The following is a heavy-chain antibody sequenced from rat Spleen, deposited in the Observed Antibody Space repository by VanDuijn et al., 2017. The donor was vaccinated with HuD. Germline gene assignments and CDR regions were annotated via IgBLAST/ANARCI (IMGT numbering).Heavy chain of an antibody. CDR3: TRVNYSAYMDFDY. CDR1: GFTFNNYG. J-gene: IGHJ2*01. CDR2: ISTGGGNT. D-gene: IGHD1-2*01. Sequence: EVQLVESGGGLVQPGRSMKLSCAASGFTFNNYGMAWVRQAPTKGLEWVASISTGGGNTYYRDSVKGRFTISRDNGKSTLHLQMNSLRSEDTATYHCTRVNYSAYMDFDYWGQGVMVTVSS. V-gene: IGHV5-25*01.